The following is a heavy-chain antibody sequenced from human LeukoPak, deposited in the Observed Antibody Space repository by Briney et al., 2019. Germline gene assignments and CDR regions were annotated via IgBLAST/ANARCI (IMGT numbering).Heavy chain of an antibody. V-gene: IGHV3-11*01. J-gene: IGHJ6*02. CDR1: GLTFSDFY. CDR3: ARGHYGLGV. Sequence: GGSRRLSCAASGLTFSDFYMSWIRQAPGKGLEWVSYITPSGASTYYADSVKGRFTISRDNAKNSLDLQMNSLRAEDTAVYYCARGHYGLGVWGQGTTVTVSS. CDR2: ITPSGAST.